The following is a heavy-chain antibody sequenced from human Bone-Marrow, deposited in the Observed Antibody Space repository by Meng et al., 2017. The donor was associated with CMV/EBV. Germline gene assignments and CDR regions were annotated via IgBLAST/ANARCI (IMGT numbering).Heavy chain of an antibody. CDR1: GDSISSYY. D-gene: IGHD6-19*01. Sequence: SCTVSGDSISSYYWSWIRQPPGKGLEWIGNIYYSGSNYNPSLKSRVTISIDASKSQFSLKLTSVTAADTAFYYCARSGYSGGWYEIDYWGQGTLVTVSS. CDR3: ARSGYSGGWYEIDY. CDR2: IYYSGS. J-gene: IGHJ4*02. V-gene: IGHV4-59*01.